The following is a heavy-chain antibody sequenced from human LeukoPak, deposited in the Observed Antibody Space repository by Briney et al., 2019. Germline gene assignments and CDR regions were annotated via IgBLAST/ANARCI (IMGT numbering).Heavy chain of an antibody. J-gene: IGHJ3*02. CDR2: ISYDGSNK. CDR1: GFTFSSYA. CDR3: AREGFPDAFDI. Sequence: LAGGSLRLSCAASGFTFSSYAMHWVRQAPGKGLEWVAVISYDGSNKYYADSVKGRFTISRDNSKNTLYLQMNSLRAEDTAVYYCAREGFPDAFDIWGRGTMVTVSS. D-gene: IGHD2-15*01. V-gene: IGHV3-30-3*01.